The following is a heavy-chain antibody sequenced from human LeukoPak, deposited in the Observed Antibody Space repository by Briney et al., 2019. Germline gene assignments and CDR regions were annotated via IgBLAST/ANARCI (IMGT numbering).Heavy chain of an antibody. V-gene: IGHV5-51*01. CDR2: IYPGDSDT. Sequence: GGSLKISCKGSGYRFTSYWIGWVRQMPGKGLEWMGIIYPGDSDTRYSPSFQGQVTISDDKSISTAYLQWSSLKASDTAMYYWARLLAAAGPLSPFDYWGQGTLVTVSS. D-gene: IGHD6-13*01. J-gene: IGHJ4*02. CDR3: ARLLAAAGPLSPFDY. CDR1: GYRFTSYW.